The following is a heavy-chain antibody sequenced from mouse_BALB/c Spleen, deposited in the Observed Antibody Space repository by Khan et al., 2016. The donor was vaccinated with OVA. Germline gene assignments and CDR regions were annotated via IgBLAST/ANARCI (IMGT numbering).Heavy chain of an antibody. CDR1: VFTFSSYG. Sequence: EVELVESGGGLVQPGGSLKLSCAASVFTFSSYGMSWVRQTPDKRLELVATTNSNGGSTYYPDSVKGRFTISRDNAQNTLYLQMSSMKSEDSARYDSARMARTKNWGQGTTLTVSS. CDR2: TNSNGGST. CDR3: ARMARTKN. J-gene: IGHJ2*01. D-gene: IGHD2-3*01. V-gene: IGHV5-6-3*01.